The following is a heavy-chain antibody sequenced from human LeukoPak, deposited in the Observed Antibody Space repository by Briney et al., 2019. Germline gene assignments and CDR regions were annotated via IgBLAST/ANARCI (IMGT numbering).Heavy chain of an antibody. D-gene: IGHD2-8*01. V-gene: IGHV4-38-2*01. Sequence: GSLRLSCAASGFTFSSHAMSWIRQPPGKGLEWIGSIYYSGSTYYNPSLKSRVTISVDTSKNQFSLKLSSVTAADTAVYYCARGYCTNAVCSLGPTQAWGQGTLVTVSS. CDR2: IYYSGST. J-gene: IGHJ4*02. CDR1: GFTFSSHAM. CDR3: ARGYCTNAVCSLGPTQA.